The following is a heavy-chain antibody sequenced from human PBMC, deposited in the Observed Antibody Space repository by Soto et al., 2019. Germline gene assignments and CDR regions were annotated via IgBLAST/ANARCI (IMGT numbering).Heavy chain of an antibody. Sequence: GASVKVSCKASGYTFTSYGISWVRQAPGQGLEWMGWISAYNGNTNYAQKLQGRVTMTTDTSTSTAYMELRSLRSDDTAVHYCARGFSDYDFWSGYSYYSDYWGQGTLVTVAS. CDR3: ARGFSDYDFWSGYSYYSDY. D-gene: IGHD3-3*01. J-gene: IGHJ4*02. CDR2: ISAYNGNT. CDR1: GYTFTSYG. V-gene: IGHV1-18*01.